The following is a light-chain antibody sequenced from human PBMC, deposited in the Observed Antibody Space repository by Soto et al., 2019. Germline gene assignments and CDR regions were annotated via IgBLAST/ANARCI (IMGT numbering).Light chain of an antibody. V-gene: IGLV2-14*01. CDR1: SSDVGGYNY. J-gene: IGLJ1*01. Sequence: QSVLTQPASVSGSPGQSITISCTGTSSDVGGYNYVSWYQQHPGKDPKLMIYDVSNRPSGVSNRFSGSKFGNTASLTISGLQAEDEADYYCSSYTSSSTPVFGTGTKLTVL. CDR3: SSYTSSSTPV. CDR2: DVS.